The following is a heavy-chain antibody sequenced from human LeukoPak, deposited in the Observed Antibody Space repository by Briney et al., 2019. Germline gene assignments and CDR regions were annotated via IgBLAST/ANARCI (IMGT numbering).Heavy chain of an antibody. D-gene: IGHD5-24*01. CDR2: IYAGGTT. CDR3: ATGRWLRLFDY. V-gene: IGHV3-66*01. J-gene: IGHJ4*02. CDR1: GFSFSSYR. Sequence: PAGSLTLSCAASGFSFSSYRLDWARQDLGKGLEWVSIIYAGGTTYYVDSVKGRFTISRDNSKNTLYLQMNSLRVEDTAVYFCATGRWLRLFDYWGQGTRVTVSS.